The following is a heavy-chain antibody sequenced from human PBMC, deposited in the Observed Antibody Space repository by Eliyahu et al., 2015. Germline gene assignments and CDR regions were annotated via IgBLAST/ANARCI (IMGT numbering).Heavy chain of an antibody. CDR2: ISPDERIK. CDR1: GFPFXSSP. V-gene: IGHV3-30*04. Sequence: QXQLVESGGGVVQPGTSVRLSXAASGFPFXSSPXHWVRXAPGEGLGWVAVISPDERIKRYPASVKGRFTVSRDNSKNTLYLEMDSLIIEDTAVYYCARETTSSGYAGCFGNWGQGTLVTVSS. J-gene: IGHJ4*02. CDR3: ARETTSSGYAGCFGN. D-gene: IGHD3-22*01.